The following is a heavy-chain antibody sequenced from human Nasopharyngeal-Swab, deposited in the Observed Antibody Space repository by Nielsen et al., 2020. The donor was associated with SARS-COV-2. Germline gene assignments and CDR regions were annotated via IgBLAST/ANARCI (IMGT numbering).Heavy chain of an antibody. CDR3: ARSGPHYGMDV. CDR2: IHYSGST. V-gene: IGHV4-59*01. J-gene: IGHJ6*02. Sequence: RQAPGKGLEWIAYIHYSGSTNYNPSLKSRVTISVDTSKNQFSLKLSSVTAADTAVYYCARSGPHYGMDVWGQGTTVTVSS.